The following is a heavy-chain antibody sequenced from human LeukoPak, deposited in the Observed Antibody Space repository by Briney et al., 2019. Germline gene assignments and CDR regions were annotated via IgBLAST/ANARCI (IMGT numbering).Heavy chain of an antibody. CDR3: TTDSLAAAGIGLTAFDI. CDR1: TFTFSNAW. D-gene: IGHD6-13*01. CDR2: IKSKTAGGTT. V-gene: IGHV3-15*01. Sequence: GGSLRLSGAAYTFTFSNAWSRRVRQAPGKGLEWVGRIKSKTAGGTTGYAAPVTGRFTISRDDSKNTLYLQMNSLKTEDTAVYYCTTDSLAAAGIGLTAFDIWGQGTMVTVSS. J-gene: IGHJ3*02.